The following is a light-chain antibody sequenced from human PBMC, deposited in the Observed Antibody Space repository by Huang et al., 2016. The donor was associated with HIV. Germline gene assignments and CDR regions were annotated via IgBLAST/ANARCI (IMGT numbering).Light chain of an antibody. CDR2: DAS. CDR1: QSVSSY. V-gene: IGKV3-11*01. CDR3: QQRSNWPLT. Sequence: EIVLTQSPATLSLSPGERATLSSRARQSVSSYLAWYQQKTGQAPRLLIYDASNRATVIPARFSGSGSGTDFTLTISSLEPEDFAVYYCQQRSNWPLTFGGGTKVEIK. J-gene: IGKJ4*01.